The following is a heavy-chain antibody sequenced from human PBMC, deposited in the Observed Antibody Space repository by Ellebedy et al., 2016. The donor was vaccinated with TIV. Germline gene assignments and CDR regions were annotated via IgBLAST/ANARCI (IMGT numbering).Heavy chain of an antibody. CDR2: IYPGDSST. CDR1: GYTFGSYW. Sequence: GESLKISCKASGYTFGSYWIAWVRQMPGKGLEWVAIIYPGDSSTKYSPSFQGQVTVSVDKSISTAYLQWSSLKASDTAMYYCARRGSDVDTAMVTCWGQGTLVTVSS. V-gene: IGHV5-51*01. D-gene: IGHD5-18*01. J-gene: IGHJ4*02. CDR3: ARRGSDVDTAMVTC.